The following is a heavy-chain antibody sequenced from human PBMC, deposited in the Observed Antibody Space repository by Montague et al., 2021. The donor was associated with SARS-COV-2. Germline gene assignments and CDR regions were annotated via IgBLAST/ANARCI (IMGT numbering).Heavy chain of an antibody. J-gene: IGHJ6*02. D-gene: IGHD3-3*01. Sequence: SLRLSCAASGFTFSSYGMHWARQAPGKGLEWVAVISYDGSNKYYADSVKGRFTISRDNSKNTLYLQMNSLRAEDTAVYYCAGSLLEYYGMDVWGQGTTVTVSS. CDR2: ISYDGSNK. V-gene: IGHV3-30*03. CDR1: GFTFSSYG. CDR3: AGSLLEYYGMDV.